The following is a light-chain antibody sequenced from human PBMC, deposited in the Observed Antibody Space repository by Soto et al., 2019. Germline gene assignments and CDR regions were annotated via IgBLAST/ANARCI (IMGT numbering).Light chain of an antibody. V-gene: IGKV3-11*01. CDR3: QQSYSTLRT. Sequence: EIVVTQSPGTLSFSPWERAALSFMASQSVSSYLAWYQQKPGQAPRLLIFDASNRATGIPARFSGSGSGTDFTLTISRLQPEDFATYYCQQSYSTLRTFGQGTRLEIK. CDR1: QSVSSY. J-gene: IGKJ5*01. CDR2: DAS.